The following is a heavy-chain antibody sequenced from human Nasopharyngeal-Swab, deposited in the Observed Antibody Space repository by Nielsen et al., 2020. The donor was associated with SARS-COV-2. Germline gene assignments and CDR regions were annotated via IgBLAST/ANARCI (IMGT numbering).Heavy chain of an antibody. J-gene: IGHJ4*02. CDR2: IYYSGST. D-gene: IGHD1-1*01. CDR3: AGVDPQTTTPFFFDS. Sequence: GSLRLSCTVSGGSISSYYWSWIRQPPGKGLEWIGYIYYSGSTNYNPSLKGRVTISVDTSKNHFSLKLSSVTAADTAVYYCAGVDPQTTTPFFFDSWGQGTLVTFSS. CDR1: GGSISSYY. V-gene: IGHV4-59*01.